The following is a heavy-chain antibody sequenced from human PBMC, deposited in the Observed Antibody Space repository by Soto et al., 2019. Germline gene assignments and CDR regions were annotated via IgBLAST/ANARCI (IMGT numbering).Heavy chain of an antibody. V-gene: IGHV5-10-1*01. CDR1: GYSFTSYW. Sequence: GESLKISCKGSGYSFTSYWISWVRQMPGKGLEWMGRIDPSDSYTNYSPSFQGHVTISADKSISTAYLQWSSLKASDTAMYYCARSYYYDSSGYYPFDYWGQGTLVTVSS. CDR2: IDPSDSYT. J-gene: IGHJ4*02. D-gene: IGHD3-22*01. CDR3: ARSYYYDSSGYYPFDY.